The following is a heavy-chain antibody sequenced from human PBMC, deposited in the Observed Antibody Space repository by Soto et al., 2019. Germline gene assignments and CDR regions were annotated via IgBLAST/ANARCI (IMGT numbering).Heavy chain of an antibody. CDR3: ARSIVVVTAADY. CDR1: GYTFTSYA. V-gene: IGHV1-3*01. Sequence: QVQLVQSGAEVKKPGASVKVSCKASGYTFTSYAMHWVRQAPGQRLEWIGWINAGNGNTKYSKKFQGRVTITRDTSASTANMELSSLRSEDTAVYYCARSIVVVTAADYWGQGTLVSVSS. D-gene: IGHD2-21*02. J-gene: IGHJ4*02. CDR2: INAGNGNT.